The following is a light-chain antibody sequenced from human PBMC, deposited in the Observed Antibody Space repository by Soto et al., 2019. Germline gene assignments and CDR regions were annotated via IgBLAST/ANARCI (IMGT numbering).Light chain of an antibody. Sequence: EIVLTQSPATLSVSLGERATLSYRASQSVSSNLAWYQQKPGQAPRLLIYGASTRATGIPARFSGSGSGTEFTLTISSLQSEDFAVYYCQQYNNWPLTFGGGTKVDIK. V-gene: IGKV3-15*01. CDR2: GAS. CDR1: QSVSSN. CDR3: QQYNNWPLT. J-gene: IGKJ4*01.